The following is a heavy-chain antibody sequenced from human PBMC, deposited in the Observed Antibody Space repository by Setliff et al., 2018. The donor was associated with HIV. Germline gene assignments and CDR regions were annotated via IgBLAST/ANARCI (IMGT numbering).Heavy chain of an antibody. D-gene: IGHD6-13*01. CDR3: ARGRGSSSSWPIDY. Sequence: TLSLPCTFTGGYISSGGFYWTWIRQHPGKGLEWIGYIYTTRSTYHSPSLESRVTISIDQSKNQFALKLSYLTAAETAVYVCARGRGSSSSWPIDYWGQGTLVTVSS. V-gene: IGHV4-31*03. J-gene: IGHJ4*02. CDR2: IYTTRST. CDR1: GGYISSGGFY.